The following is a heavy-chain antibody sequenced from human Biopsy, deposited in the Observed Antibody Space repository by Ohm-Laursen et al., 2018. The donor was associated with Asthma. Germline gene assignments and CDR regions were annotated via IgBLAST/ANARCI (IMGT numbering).Heavy chain of an antibody. CDR1: GLTFSDYW. Sequence: GSLRLSCTASGLTFSDYWMHWVRQAPGKGLEWVSRVKGDGRRTSYADSVKGRFTISRDNAKNTLYLQMNSLRVEDTAVYYCARDGVVPDAMYYHYYYGPDVWGQGTTVTVSS. J-gene: IGHJ6*02. D-gene: IGHD2-2*01. V-gene: IGHV3-74*01. CDR3: ARDGVVPDAMYYHYYYGPDV. CDR2: VKGDGRRT.